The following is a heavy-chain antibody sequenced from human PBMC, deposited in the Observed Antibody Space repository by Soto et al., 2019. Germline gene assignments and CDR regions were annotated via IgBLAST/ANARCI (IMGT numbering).Heavy chain of an antibody. CDR3: AKIPSRGMIFRAAS. J-gene: IGHJ5*02. D-gene: IGHD3-3*01. Sequence: PGGSLRLSCEASGFIFRNHVLNWVRQAPGKGLEWVSAIDNSGDGSFYADSVKGRFIISRDNSKDTVFLHMNNLRLEDTAFYYCAKIPSRGMIFRAASWGQGTLVTVSS. V-gene: IGHV3-23*05. CDR2: IDNSGDGS. CDR1: GFIFRNHV.